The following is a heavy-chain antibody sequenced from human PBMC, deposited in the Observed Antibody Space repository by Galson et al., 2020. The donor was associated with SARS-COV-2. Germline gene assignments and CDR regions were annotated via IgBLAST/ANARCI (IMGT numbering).Heavy chain of an antibody. V-gene: IGHV3-21*01. CDR2: ISSSSSYI. CDR1: GFTFSSYS. CDR3: ARGPYYYDSSDQVFDY. Sequence: GGSLRLSCAASGFTFSSYSMNWVRQAPGKGLEWVSSISSSSSYIYYADSVKGRFTISRDNAKNSLYLQMNSPRAEDTAVYYCARGPYYYDSSDQVFDYWGQGTLVTVSS. D-gene: IGHD3-22*01. J-gene: IGHJ4*02.